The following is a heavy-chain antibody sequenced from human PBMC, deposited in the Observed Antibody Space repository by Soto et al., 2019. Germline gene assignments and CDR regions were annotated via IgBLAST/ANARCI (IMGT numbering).Heavy chain of an antibody. CDR3: ARAPVLWFGPFYGMDV. J-gene: IGHJ6*02. V-gene: IGHV3-30*03. CDR1: GFTFSSYG. Sequence: PGGSLRLSCAASGFTFSSYGMHWVRQAPGKGLEWVAVISYDGSNKYYADTVKGRITISRDNSKNKLYQQMNSLRAEDTAVYYCARAPVLWFGPFYGMDVWGQGTTVTVSS. CDR2: ISYDGSNK. D-gene: IGHD3-10*01.